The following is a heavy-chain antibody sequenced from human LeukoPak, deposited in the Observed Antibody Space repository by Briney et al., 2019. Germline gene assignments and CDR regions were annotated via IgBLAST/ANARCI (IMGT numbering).Heavy chain of an antibody. V-gene: IGHV4-30-4*01. CDR1: GGSISSGDYY. Sequence: PSETLSLTCTVSGGSISSGDYYWSWIRQPPGKGLEWIEYIYYSGSTYYNPSLKSRVTISVDTSKNQFSLKLSSVTAADTAEYYCASLDSSGYWFDPWGQGTLVTVSS. D-gene: IGHD6-19*01. CDR3: ASLDSSGYWFDP. CDR2: IYYSGST. J-gene: IGHJ5*02.